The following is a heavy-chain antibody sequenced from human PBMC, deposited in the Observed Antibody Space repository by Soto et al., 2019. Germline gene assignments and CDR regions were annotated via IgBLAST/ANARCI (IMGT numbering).Heavy chain of an antibody. D-gene: IGHD4-17*01. CDR2: IYWDDDK. CDR3: AHRPYYGDYGGSFDY. CDR1: GFSLSTSGVG. J-gene: IGHJ4*02. Sequence: QITLKGSGPTLVKPTQTLTLTCTFSGFSLSTSGVGVGWIRQPPGKALEWLAVIYWDDDKRYSPSLKSRLTITKDTSKNQVVLTMTNMDPVDTATYYCAHRPYYGDYGGSFDYWGQGTLVIVSS. V-gene: IGHV2-5*02.